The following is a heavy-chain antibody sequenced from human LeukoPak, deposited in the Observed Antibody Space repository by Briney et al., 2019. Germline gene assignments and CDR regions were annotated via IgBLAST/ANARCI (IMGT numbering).Heavy chain of an antibody. V-gene: IGHV3-30*04. J-gene: IGHJ6*02. Sequence: GGSLRLSCAASGFTFSSYAMHWVRQAPGKGLEWVAVISYDGSNKYYADSVKGRFTISRDNSKNTLYLQMNSLRAEDTAEYYCAREGIPAATWYYYYYYGMDVWGQGTTVTVSS. CDR2: ISYDGSNK. D-gene: IGHD2-2*01. CDR3: AREGIPAATWYYYYYYGMDV. CDR1: GFTFSSYA.